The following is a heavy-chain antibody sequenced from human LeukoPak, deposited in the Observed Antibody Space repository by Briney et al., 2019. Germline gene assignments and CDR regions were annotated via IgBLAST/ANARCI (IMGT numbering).Heavy chain of an antibody. Sequence: SETLSLTCAVSGGSFSGYYWSWIRQPPGKGLEWIGEINHSGSTNYNPSLKSRVTISVDTSKNQFSLKLSSVTAADTAVYYSARLWNYDYIWGSYRFFDYWGQGTLVTVST. D-gene: IGHD3-16*02. J-gene: IGHJ4*02. CDR3: ARLWNYDYIWGSYRFFDY. V-gene: IGHV4-34*01. CDR2: INHSGST. CDR1: GGSFSGYY.